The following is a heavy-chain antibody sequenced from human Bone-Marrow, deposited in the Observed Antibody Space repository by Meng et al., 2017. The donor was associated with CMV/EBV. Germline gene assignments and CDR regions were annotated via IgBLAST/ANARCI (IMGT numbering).Heavy chain of an antibody. Sequence: TLKESVPALVKHTQTLTLTCTFSGFSLSTNGVGVGWIRQPPGKALEWLANIYWDGDKRYSPSLKSRLTITKDISKNQVVLTMTNMDPVDTATYYCAHRRPSGGVDWLDPWGQGTLVTVSS. V-gene: IGHV2-5*02. CDR1: GFSLSTNGVG. J-gene: IGHJ5*02. CDR3: AHRRPSGGVDWLDP. CDR2: IYWDGDK. D-gene: IGHD1-26*01.